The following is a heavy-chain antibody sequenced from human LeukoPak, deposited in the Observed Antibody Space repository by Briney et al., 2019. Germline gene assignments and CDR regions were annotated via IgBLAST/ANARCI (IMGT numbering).Heavy chain of an antibody. D-gene: IGHD1-26*01. CDR2: IYYSGST. V-gene: IGHV4-39*07. J-gene: IGHJ3*02. Sequence: SETLSLTCTVSGGSISSSSYYWGWIRQPPGKGLEWIGSIYYSGSTYYNPSLKSRVTISVDTSKNQFSLKLTSVTAADTALYYCARRPWVGAADIWGQGTMVIVSS. CDR3: ARRPWVGAADI. CDR1: GGSISSSSYY.